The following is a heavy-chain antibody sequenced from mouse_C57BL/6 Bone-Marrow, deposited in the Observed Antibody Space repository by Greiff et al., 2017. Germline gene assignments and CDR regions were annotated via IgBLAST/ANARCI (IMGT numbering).Heavy chain of an antibody. CDR3: ATLGSTSYAMDY. V-gene: IGHV1-81*01. Sequence: QVQLQQSGAELARPGASVKLSCKASGYTFTSYGISWVKQRTGQGLEWIGEIYPRSGNTYYNEKFKGKATLTADKSSSTAYMELRSLPSEDSAVYFCATLGSTSYAMDYWGQGTSVTVSS. D-gene: IGHD1-1*01. CDR1: GYTFTSYG. J-gene: IGHJ4*01. CDR2: IYPRSGNT.